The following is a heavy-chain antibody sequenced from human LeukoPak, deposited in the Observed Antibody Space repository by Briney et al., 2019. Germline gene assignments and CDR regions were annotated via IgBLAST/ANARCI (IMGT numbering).Heavy chain of an antibody. J-gene: IGHJ3*02. D-gene: IGHD1-26*01. CDR3: ARAHIVGDAFDI. CDR1: GFTLSSYA. V-gene: IGHV3-30*04. Sequence: GGSLTLSCAASGFTLSSYAMHWVRQAPGKGREWVAVISYDGRNKYYADSVKGRFTISRDNSKNTLYLQMNSLRAEDTAVYYCARAHIVGDAFDIWGQGTMVTVSS. CDR2: ISYDGRNK.